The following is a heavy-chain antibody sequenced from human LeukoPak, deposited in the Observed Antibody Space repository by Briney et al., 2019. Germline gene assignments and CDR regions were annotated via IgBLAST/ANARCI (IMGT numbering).Heavy chain of an antibody. CDR3: ARHVGEITIFD. CDR1: GGSFSSYY. D-gene: IGHD3-3*01. CDR2: INYSGST. J-gene: IGHJ4*02. Sequence: SETLSLTCAVYGGSFSSYYWGWIRQPPGKGLEWIGEINYSGSTSYNPSLKSRVTISVDTSKNQFSLKLSSVTAADTAVYYCARHVGEITIFDWGQGTLVTVSS. V-gene: IGHV4-34*01.